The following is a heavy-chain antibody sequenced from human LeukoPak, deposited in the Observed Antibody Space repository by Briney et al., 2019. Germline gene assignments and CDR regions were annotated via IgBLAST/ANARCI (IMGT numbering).Heavy chain of an antibody. J-gene: IGHJ6*02. Sequence: PSETLSLTCAVYGGSFSGYYWTWIRQPPGKGLEWIGEINHSGSTNYTTSLKSRVTISVDTSKNQSSLKLISVTAADTAVYYCARGFYYGSGSHYYYYYGMDVWGQGTTVTVSS. V-gene: IGHV4-34*01. D-gene: IGHD3-10*01. CDR3: ARGFYYGSGSHYYYYYGMDV. CDR1: GGSFSGYY. CDR2: INHSGST.